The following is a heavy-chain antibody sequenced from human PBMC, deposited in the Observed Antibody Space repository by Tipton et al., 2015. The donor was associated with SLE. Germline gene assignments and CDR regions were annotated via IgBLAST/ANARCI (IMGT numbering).Heavy chain of an antibody. V-gene: IGHV4-39*01. CDR1: GGSISSSSYY. CDR3: AGYTSGWYNGPDY. CDR2: IYYSGST. D-gene: IGHD6-19*01. Sequence: LRLSCTVSGGSISSSSYYWGWIRQPPGKGLEWIGRIYYSGSTYYNPSLKSRVTIYVDTSKNQFSLKLSSVTAADTAVYYCAGYTSGWYNGPDYWGQGTLVTVSS. J-gene: IGHJ4*02.